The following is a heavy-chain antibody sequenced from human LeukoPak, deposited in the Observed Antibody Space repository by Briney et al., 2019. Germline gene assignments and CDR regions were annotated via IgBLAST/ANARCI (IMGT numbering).Heavy chain of an antibody. D-gene: IGHD4-23*01. Sequence: SETLSLTCTVSGGSISSSSYYWGWIRQPPGKGLEWIGSIYYSGGTYYNPSLKSRVTISVDTSKNQFSLKLSSVTAADTAVYYCARRGNGLPPDYWGQGTLVTVSS. J-gene: IGHJ4*02. CDR2: IYYSGGT. CDR3: ARRGNGLPPDY. V-gene: IGHV4-39*01. CDR1: GGSISSSSYY.